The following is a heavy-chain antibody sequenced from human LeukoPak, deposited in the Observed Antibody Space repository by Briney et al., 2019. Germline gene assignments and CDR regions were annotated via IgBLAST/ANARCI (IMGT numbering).Heavy chain of an antibody. D-gene: IGHD2/OR15-2a*01. V-gene: IGHV4-4*02. Sequence: SETLSLTCAVSGASITSNWWSWVRQSPGKGLEWIGEIHHSASPNYNTSLKSRVTLSLDKSQNQFSLKVTSVTAADTAVYYCARHIGVLGKWGFDYWGQGTLVTVSS. CDR1: GASITSNW. J-gene: IGHJ4*02. CDR2: IHHSASP. CDR3: ARHIGVLGKWGFDY.